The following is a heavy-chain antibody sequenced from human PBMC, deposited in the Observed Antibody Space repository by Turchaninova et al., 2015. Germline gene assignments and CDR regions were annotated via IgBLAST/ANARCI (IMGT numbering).Heavy chain of an antibody. D-gene: IGHD7-27*01. J-gene: IGHJ4*02. V-gene: IGHV5-51*01. CDR3: ARPSPGTGVTDY. Sequence: EVQLVPSGTEVNSPGESLKTSCKGSGYSFSTYWIGWVRQMPGKGLEWMGVIYPGDSDTRYSSSFQGQVTISADKSISTAYLQWSGLKASDTAMYYCARPSPGTGVTDYWGQGTLVTVSS. CDR2: IYPGDSDT. CDR1: GYSFSTYW.